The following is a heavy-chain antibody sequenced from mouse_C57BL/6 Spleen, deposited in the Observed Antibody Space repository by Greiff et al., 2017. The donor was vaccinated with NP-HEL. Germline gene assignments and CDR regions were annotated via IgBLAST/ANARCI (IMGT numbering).Heavy chain of an antibody. Sequence: QVQLKESGAELVKPGASVKMSCKASGYTFTTYPIEWMKQNHGKSLEWIGNFHPYNDDTKYNEKFKGKATLTVEKSSSTVYLELSRLTSDDSAVYYCARAGVYDYDGFAYWGQGTLVTVSA. CDR1: GYTFTTYP. CDR2: FHPYNDDT. V-gene: IGHV1-47*01. D-gene: IGHD2-4*01. J-gene: IGHJ3*01. CDR3: ARAGVYDYDGFAY.